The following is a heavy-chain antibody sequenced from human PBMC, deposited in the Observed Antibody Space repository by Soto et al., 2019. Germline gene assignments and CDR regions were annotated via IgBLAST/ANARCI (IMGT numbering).Heavy chain of an antibody. Sequence: GGSLRLSCAASGFTFNTYTMNWVRQAPGKGLEWVSSISSTSSYIYYADSVKGRFTISRDNAGNSLYLQMSSLRPEDTAVYYCAKRGERSFDSWGQGILVTVSS. CDR2: ISSTSSYI. CDR1: GFTFNTYT. V-gene: IGHV3-21*04. J-gene: IGHJ4*02. CDR3: AKRGERSFDS. D-gene: IGHD3-10*01.